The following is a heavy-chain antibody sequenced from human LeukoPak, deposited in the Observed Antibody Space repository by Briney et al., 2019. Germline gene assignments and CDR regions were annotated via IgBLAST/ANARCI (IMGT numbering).Heavy chain of an antibody. J-gene: IGHJ6*03. V-gene: IGHV4-61*01. CDR2: IYYSGST. D-gene: IGHD3-16*01. CDR3: ARETKLGYYYYYMDV. Sequence: PSETLSLTCTVSGGSISSSSYYWGWIRQPPGKGLEWIGYIYYSGSTNYNPSLKSRVTISVDTSKNQFSLKLSSVTAADTAVYYCARETKLGYYYYYMDVWGKGTTVTISS. CDR1: GGSISSSSYY.